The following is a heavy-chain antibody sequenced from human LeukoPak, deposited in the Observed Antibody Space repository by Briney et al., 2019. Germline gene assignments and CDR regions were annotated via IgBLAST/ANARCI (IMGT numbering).Heavy chain of an antibody. D-gene: IGHD6-19*01. V-gene: IGHV4-59*08. J-gene: IGHJ4*02. CDR3: ARQLRGEAVAGHLQPFDY. CDR1: GGSISSYY. Sequence: PSETLSLTCTVSGGSISSYYWNWIRQPPGRGLEWIGYIYYSGSTNYNPSLKSRVTISVDTSKNQFSLKLSSVTAADTAVYFCARQLRGEAVAGHLQPFDYWGQGTLVTVSS. CDR2: IYYSGST.